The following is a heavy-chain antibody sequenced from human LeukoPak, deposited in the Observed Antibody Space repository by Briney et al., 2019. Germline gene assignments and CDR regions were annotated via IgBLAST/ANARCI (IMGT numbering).Heavy chain of an antibody. D-gene: IGHD3-16*02. CDR2: INHSGSA. V-gene: IGHV4-34*01. CDR1: GGSFSGYY. Sequence: SETLSLTCAVSGGSFSGYYWTWIRQPPGKGLEWIGEINHSGSANYNPSLKSRVTISLDTSKKQFSLKLSSVTAADTAVYYCARESYDYVWGSYPDYWGQGTLVTVSS. J-gene: IGHJ4*02. CDR3: ARESYDYVWGSYPDY.